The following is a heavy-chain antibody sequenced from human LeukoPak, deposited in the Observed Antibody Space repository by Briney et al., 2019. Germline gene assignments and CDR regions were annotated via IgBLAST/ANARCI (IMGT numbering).Heavy chain of an antibody. J-gene: IGHJ3*02. CDR2: INPNSGGT. D-gene: IGHD2-8*01. CDR1: GYTFTGYY. CDR3: ASTVLSYCTDGACPKAGYAFDI. V-gene: IGHV1-2*02. Sequence: ASVKVSCKASGYTFTGYYMHWVRQAPGQGLEWMGWINPNSGGTNYAQKFQGRVTMTRDTSISTAYMELSRLRSDDTAVYYCASTVLSYCTDGACPKAGYAFDIWGQGTMVTVSS.